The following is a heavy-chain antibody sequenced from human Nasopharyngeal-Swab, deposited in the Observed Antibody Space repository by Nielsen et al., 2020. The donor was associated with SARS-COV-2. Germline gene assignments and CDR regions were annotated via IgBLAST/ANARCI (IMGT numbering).Heavy chain of an antibody. J-gene: IGHJ4*02. V-gene: IGHV3-7*04. CDR1: GFTFSSYW. CDR2: IKQDGSEK. CDR3: ARANSSSWSFDY. D-gene: IGHD6-13*01. Sequence: GESLKISCAASGFTFSSYWMSWVRQAPGKGLEWVANIKQDGSEKYYVDSVKGRFTISRDNAKNSLYLQMNSLRAEDMAVYYCARANSSSWSFDYWGQGTLVTVSS.